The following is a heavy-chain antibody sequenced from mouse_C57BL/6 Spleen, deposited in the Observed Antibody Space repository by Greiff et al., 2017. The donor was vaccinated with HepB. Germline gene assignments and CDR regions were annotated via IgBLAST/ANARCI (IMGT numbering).Heavy chain of an antibody. CDR2: IYPGSGNT. D-gene: IGHD5-1*01. Sequence: VQLKESGAELVRPGASVKLSCKASGYTFTDYYINWVKQRPGQGLEWIARIYPGSGNTYYNEKFKGKATLTAEKSSSTAYMQLSSLTSEDSAVYFCARSCTPCWYFDVWGTGTTVTVSS. CDR1: GYTFTDYY. CDR3: ARSCTPCWYFDV. J-gene: IGHJ1*03. V-gene: IGHV1-76*01.